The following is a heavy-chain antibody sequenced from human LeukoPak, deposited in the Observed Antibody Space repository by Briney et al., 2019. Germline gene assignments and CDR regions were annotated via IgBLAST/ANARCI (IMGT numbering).Heavy chain of an antibody. J-gene: IGHJ4*02. D-gene: IGHD3-22*01. Sequence: SETLPLTCTVSGGSISSSSYYWGWIRQPPGKGLEWIGSIYYSGSTYYNPSLKSRVTISVDTSKNQFSLKLSSVTAADTAVYYCARDDSSGYKYYFDYWGQGTLVTVSS. V-gene: IGHV4-39*07. CDR1: GGSISSSSYY. CDR3: ARDDSSGYKYYFDY. CDR2: IYYSGST.